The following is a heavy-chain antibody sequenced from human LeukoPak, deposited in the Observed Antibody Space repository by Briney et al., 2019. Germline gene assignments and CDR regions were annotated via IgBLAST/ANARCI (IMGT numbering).Heavy chain of an antibody. J-gene: IGHJ4*02. D-gene: IGHD4-23*01. CDR2: SYYSRSN. CDR1: GGSISSYD. Sequence: ADTLSLTCTVSGGSISSYDWSWIRQPPGKGLEWIGCSYYSRSNNYKPSLKSRVTISVDTSKTKFSLKLSSVTAADTAVYYCARAHSNSSFDYWGQGTLVTVSS. CDR3: ARAHSNSSFDY. V-gene: IGHV4-59*07.